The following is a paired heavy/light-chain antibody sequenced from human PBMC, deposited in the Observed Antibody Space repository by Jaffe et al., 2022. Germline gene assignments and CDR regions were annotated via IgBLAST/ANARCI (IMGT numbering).Light chain of an antibody. CDR2: GAS. Sequence: EIVLTQSPGTLSLSPGERATLSCRASQSVSSSYLAWYQQKPGQAPRLLIYGASSRATGIPDRFSGSGSGTDFTLTISRLEPEDFAVYYCQQYGSSPPGVTFGQGTRLEIK. CDR1: QSVSSSY. CDR3: QQYGSSPPGVT. J-gene: IGKJ5*01. V-gene: IGKV3-20*01.
Heavy chain of an antibody. D-gene: IGHD5-12*01. J-gene: IGHJ6*03. V-gene: IGHV1-69*01. CDR3: ARGTLDIVATRVLYYYMDV. Sequence: QVQLVQSGAEVKKPGSSVKVSCKASGGTFSSYAISWVRQAPGQGLEWMGGIIPIFGTANYAQKFQGRVTITADESTSTAYMELSSLRSEDTAVYYCARGTLDIVATRVLYYYMDVWGKGTTVTVSS. CDR2: IIPIFGTA. CDR1: GGTFSSYA.